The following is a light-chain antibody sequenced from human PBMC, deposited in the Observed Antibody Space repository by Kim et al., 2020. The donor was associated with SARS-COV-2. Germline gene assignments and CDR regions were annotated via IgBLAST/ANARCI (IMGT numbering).Light chain of an antibody. CDR2: GAS. CDR3: QQYNNWPWT. CDR1: RSFSSN. Sequence: SPGESAALSCRTSRSFSSNLACYQPKPGQAPGLLICGASTRATGSPARFSGSGSGTEFTLTLSSLQSEDFAVYYCQQYNNWPWTFGQGTKVDI. J-gene: IGKJ1*01. V-gene: IGKV3-15*01.